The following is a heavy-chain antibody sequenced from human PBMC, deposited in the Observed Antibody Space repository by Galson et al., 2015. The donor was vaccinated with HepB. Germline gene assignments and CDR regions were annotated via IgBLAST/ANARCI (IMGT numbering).Heavy chain of an antibody. CDR1: GFTFSSYG. CDR2: ISYDGSNK. V-gene: IGHV3-30*18. CDR3: AKDPRSSTRWVSPRYYFDY. D-gene: IGHD1-26*01. J-gene: IGHJ4*02. Sequence: SLRLSCAASGFTFSSYGMHWVRQAPGKGLEWVAVISYDGSNKYYADSVKGRFTISRDNSKNTLYLQMNSLRAEDTAVYYCAKDPRSSTRWVSPRYYFDYWGQGTLVTVSS.